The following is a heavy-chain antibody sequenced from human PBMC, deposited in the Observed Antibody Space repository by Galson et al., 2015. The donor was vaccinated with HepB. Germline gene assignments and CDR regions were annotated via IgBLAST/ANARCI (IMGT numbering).Heavy chain of an antibody. J-gene: IGHJ6*02. Sequence: CAISGDSVSSNSAAWNWIGQSPSRGLEWLGRTYYRSKWYNDYAVSVKSRMTINPDTSKNQFSLQLSSVTPEDTAVYYCAREVTGYSYGPSYYYGMDVWGQGTTVTVSS. D-gene: IGHD5-18*01. V-gene: IGHV6-1*01. CDR1: GDSVSSNSAA. CDR3: AREVTGYSYGPSYYYGMDV. CDR2: TYYRSKWYN.